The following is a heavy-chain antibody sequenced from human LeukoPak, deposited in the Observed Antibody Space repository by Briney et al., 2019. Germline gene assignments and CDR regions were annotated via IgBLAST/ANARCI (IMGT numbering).Heavy chain of an antibody. D-gene: IGHD6-6*01. CDR1: GFTFSTYG. CDR2: ISDEGRTT. Sequence: GSLRLSCTASGFTFSTYGMNWVGHAPGKGLAWVSFISDEGRTTNYTDSVKGRFTGSRDNSKNTLYLQMNGLRADDTAVYYCAKRVPYSSSSVYFDYWGQGILVTVSS. V-gene: IGHV3-23*01. J-gene: IGHJ4*02. CDR3: AKRVPYSSSSVYFDY.